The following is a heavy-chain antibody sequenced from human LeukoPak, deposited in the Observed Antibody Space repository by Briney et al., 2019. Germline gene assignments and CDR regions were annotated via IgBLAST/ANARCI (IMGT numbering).Heavy chain of an antibody. V-gene: IGHV3-23*01. Sequence: GGSLRLSCAASGFTFSSYGMSWVRQAPGKGLEWVSGINTSGGTTYYADSVKGRFTISRDNSKNTLYLQMNSLRAGDTAAYYCAKDPPTVMANAFHIWGQGTMVTVSS. D-gene: IGHD5-18*01. CDR3: AKDPPTVMANAFHI. CDR1: GFTFSSYG. J-gene: IGHJ3*02. CDR2: INTSGGTT.